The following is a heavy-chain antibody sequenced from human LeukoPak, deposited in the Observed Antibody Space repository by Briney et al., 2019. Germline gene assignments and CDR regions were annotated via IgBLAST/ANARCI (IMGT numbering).Heavy chain of an antibody. V-gene: IGHV4-31*03. CDR2: TYYSGST. J-gene: IGHJ4*02. Sequence: PSETLSLTCTVSGGSISSGGYYWSWIRQHPGKGLEWIGYTYYSGSTYYNPSLKSRVSISVDTSKNQFSLKLSSVTAADTAVYYCAQGPSSRRGYYFDYWGQGTLVTVSS. CDR3: AQGPSSRRGYYFDY. CDR1: GGSISSGGYY.